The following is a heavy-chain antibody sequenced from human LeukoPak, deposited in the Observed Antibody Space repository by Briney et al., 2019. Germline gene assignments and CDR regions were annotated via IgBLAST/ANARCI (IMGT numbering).Heavy chain of an antibody. Sequence: SVKVSCKASGGTFSSYTISWVRQAPGPGLEWMGRIIPILGIANYAQKFQGRVTITADKSTSTAYMELSSLRSEDTAVYYCARSPSGSYYNFDYWGQGTLVTVSS. CDR2: IIPILGIA. V-gene: IGHV1-69*02. D-gene: IGHD1-26*01. J-gene: IGHJ4*02. CDR3: ARSPSGSYYNFDY. CDR1: GGTFSSYT.